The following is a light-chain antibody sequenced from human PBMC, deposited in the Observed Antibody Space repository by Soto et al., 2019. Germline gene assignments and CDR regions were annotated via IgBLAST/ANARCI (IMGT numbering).Light chain of an antibody. CDR3: YRYGSSPGT. CDR1: QIFSSSY. V-gene: IGKV3-20*01. Sequence: IVLTQSPGTLSLSPGEIATLSCRASQIFSSSYLAWYQQKPGQAPRLLIYGAFNRATGIPDRFSGSGSGTDFTLTISRLEPEDFAVYYCYRYGSSPGTFGQGTKVDIK. CDR2: GAF. J-gene: IGKJ1*01.